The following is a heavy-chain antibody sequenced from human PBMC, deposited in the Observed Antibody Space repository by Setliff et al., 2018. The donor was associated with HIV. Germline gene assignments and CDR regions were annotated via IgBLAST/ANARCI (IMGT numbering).Heavy chain of an antibody. CDR1: GFTFISYG. V-gene: IGHV3-7*05. CDR3: VTGEGLRF. J-gene: IGHJ4*02. D-gene: IGHD2-15*01. Sequence: GGSLRLSCAVSGFTFISYGMYWVRQAPGKGLEWVANIKQDGSEKNYMDSVKGRFTISRDNAKNSLYLQMNSLRVEDTAVYYCVTGEGLRFWGQGTLVTVSS. CDR2: IKQDGSEK.